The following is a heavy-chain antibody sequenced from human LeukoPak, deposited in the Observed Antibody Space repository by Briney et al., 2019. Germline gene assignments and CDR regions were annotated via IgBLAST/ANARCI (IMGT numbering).Heavy chain of an antibody. Sequence: GGSLRLSCAASGFTFSNAWMSWVRQAPGKGLEWVANVQQEGSEKYYVDSVRGRFTISRDNAKNSVYLQMNSLRAEDTATYYCATTLNIATAAYFWGQGTLVTVSS. CDR3: ATTLNIATAAYF. V-gene: IGHV3-7*01. J-gene: IGHJ4*02. D-gene: IGHD6-13*01. CDR1: GFTFSNAW. CDR2: VQQEGSEK.